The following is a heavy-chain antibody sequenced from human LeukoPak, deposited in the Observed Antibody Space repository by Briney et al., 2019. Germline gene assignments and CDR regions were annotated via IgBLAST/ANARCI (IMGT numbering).Heavy chain of an antibody. D-gene: IGHD2-15*01. Sequence: PSETLSLTCAVYGGSFSGYYWSWIRQPPGKGLEWIGEINHSGSTNYNPSLKSRVTISVDTSKNQFSLKLSSVTAADTAVYYCARGVYCSGGSCYSTKQRKYYYYYMDVWGKGTTVTVSS. CDR2: INHSGST. V-gene: IGHV4-34*01. CDR3: ARGVYCSGGSCYSTKQRKYYYYYMDV. J-gene: IGHJ6*03. CDR1: GGSFSGYY.